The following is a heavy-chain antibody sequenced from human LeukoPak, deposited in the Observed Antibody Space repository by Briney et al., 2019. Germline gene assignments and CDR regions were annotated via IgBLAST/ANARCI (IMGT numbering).Heavy chain of an antibody. D-gene: IGHD2-2*02. Sequence: SETVSLTCTVSGGSISSSSYYWGWIRQPPGKGLEWIGSIYYSGSTYYNPSLKSRVTISVDTSKNQFSLKLSSVTAADTAVYYCARQWGRYCSSTSCYNNYNYFDYWGQGTLVTVSS. J-gene: IGHJ4*02. CDR2: IYYSGST. CDR1: GGSISSSSYY. CDR3: ARQWGRYCSSTSCYNNYNYFDY. V-gene: IGHV4-39*01.